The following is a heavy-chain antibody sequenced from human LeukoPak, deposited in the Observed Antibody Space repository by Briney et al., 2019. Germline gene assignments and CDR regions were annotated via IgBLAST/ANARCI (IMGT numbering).Heavy chain of an antibody. CDR3: ARDLIDGLMVYAPNWFDP. V-gene: IGHV1-2*02. Sequence: ASVKVSCKASGYTFTCYYMHWVRQAPGQGLEWMGWINPNSGGTNYAQKFQGRVTMTRDTSISTAYMELSRLRSDDTAVYYCARDLIDGLMVYAPNWFDPWGQGTLVTVSS. CDR1: GYTFTCYY. CDR2: INPNSGGT. D-gene: IGHD2-8*01. J-gene: IGHJ5*02.